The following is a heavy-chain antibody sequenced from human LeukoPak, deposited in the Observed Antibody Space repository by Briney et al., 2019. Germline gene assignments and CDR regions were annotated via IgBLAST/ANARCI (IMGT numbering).Heavy chain of an antibody. Sequence: PGGSLRLSCAAFGFTVSSYVMSWVRQAPGKGLEWVSHISISGSTIYYADSVKGRFTISSDNAKNSLFLQMNSLRAEDTAVYYCARGSGSTWYPSYGLDVWGKGTTVTVSS. CDR2: ISISGSTI. D-gene: IGHD6-13*01. CDR1: GFTVSSYV. CDR3: ARGSGSTWYPSYGLDV. J-gene: IGHJ6*04. V-gene: IGHV3-48*03.